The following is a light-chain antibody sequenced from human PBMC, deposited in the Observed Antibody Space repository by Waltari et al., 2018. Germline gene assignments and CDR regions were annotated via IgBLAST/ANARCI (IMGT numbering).Light chain of an antibody. V-gene: IGLV1-44*01. CDR3: ATWDDSLNGLV. J-gene: IGLJ3*02. Sequence: QSVLTQAPSASGTPGQRVTVSCSGARSTLGRNTVKCYQHVPGAAPKLLIHDNNQRPSGVPDRFSGSKSGTSASLAISGLQSEDEATYYCATWDDSLNGLVLGGGTKVTVL. CDR1: RSTLGRNT. CDR2: DNN.